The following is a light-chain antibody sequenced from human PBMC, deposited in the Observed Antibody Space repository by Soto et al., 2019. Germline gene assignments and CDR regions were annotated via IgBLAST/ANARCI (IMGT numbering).Light chain of an antibody. CDR3: QQRSNWPPVIT. J-gene: IGKJ5*01. CDR2: DAS. V-gene: IGKV3-11*01. Sequence: EIVLTQSPATLSLSPGERATLSCRASQSFSSYLAWYQQEPGQAPRLLIYDASKRATGIPARFSGRGSGTDFTLTISSLEPEDFAVYYCQQRSNWPPVITFGQGTRLEIK. CDR1: QSFSSY.